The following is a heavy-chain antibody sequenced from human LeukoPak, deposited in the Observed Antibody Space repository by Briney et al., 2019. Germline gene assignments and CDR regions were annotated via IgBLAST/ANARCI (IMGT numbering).Heavy chain of an antibody. Sequence: ASVKVSCKXSGYTFTGYYMHWVRQAPGQGLEWMGRINPNSGGTNYAQKFQGRVTMTRDTSISTAYMELSRLRSDDTAVYYCARDRNHVRDNYYYYMDVWGKGTTVTVSS. CDR1: GYTFTGYY. V-gene: IGHV1-2*06. J-gene: IGHJ6*03. D-gene: IGHD3-10*01. CDR2: INPNSGGT. CDR3: ARDRNHVRDNYYYYMDV.